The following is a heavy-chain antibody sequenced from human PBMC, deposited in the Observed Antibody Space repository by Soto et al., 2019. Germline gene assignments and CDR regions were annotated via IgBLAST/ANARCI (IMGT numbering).Heavy chain of an antibody. CDR3: ARDNVAARLFADY. D-gene: IGHD6-6*01. J-gene: IGHJ4*02. CDR1: GGTFSSYA. V-gene: IGHV1-69*13. Sequence: GASVKVSCKASGGTFSSYAISWVRQAPGQGLEWMGGIIPIFGTANYAQKFQGRVTITADESTSTAYMELSSLRSEDTAVYYCARDNVAARLFADYWGQGTLVTVSS. CDR2: IIPIFGTA.